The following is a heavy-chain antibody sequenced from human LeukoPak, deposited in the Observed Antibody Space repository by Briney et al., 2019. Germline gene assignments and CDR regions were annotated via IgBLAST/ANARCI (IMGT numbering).Heavy chain of an antibody. CDR1: GYTFTSYS. Sequence: ASGKVSCKASGYTFTSYSVTWVRQAPGQGLEWMGWISANTGNTNYVQDFQGRVTMTVDTSTRTVYLELMRLRFDDTAVYYCAREVGIGTEVYFDSWGQGTLITVSS. J-gene: IGHJ4*02. D-gene: IGHD1-1*01. V-gene: IGHV1-18*04. CDR3: AREVGIGTEVYFDS. CDR2: ISANTGNT.